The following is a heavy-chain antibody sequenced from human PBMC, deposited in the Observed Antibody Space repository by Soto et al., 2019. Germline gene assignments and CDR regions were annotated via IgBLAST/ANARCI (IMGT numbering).Heavy chain of an antibody. Sequence: SETLSLTCTFSCGSIISSSYYWGWIRQPPGKGLEWIGSIYYSGSTYYNPSLKSRVTISVDTSKNQFSLKLSSVTAADTAVYYCARWRNSGIAAAGGTEFDPWGQGTLVTVSS. CDR2: IYYSGST. J-gene: IGHJ5*02. CDR1: CGSIISSSYY. CDR3: ARWRNSGIAAAGGTEFDP. D-gene: IGHD6-13*01. V-gene: IGHV4-39*01.